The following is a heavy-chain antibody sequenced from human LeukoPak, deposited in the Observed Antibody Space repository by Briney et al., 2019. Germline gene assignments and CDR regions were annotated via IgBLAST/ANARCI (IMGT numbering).Heavy chain of an antibody. D-gene: IGHD2-15*01. J-gene: IGHJ4*02. CDR3: ATETRDRNFDY. CDR2: IWYDGSNE. Sequence: GGSLRLSCAASGFTFSIYCMHWVRQAPGKGLEWVAIIWYDGSNEDYADSVKGRFTISRDNSKNPLYLQMNSLRAEDTAVYYCATETRDRNFDYWGQGTLVTVSS. V-gene: IGHV3-33*01. CDR1: GFTFSIYC.